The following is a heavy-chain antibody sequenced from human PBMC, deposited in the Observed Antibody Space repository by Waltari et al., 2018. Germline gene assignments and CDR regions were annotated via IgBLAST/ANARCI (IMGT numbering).Heavy chain of an antibody. D-gene: IGHD6-19*01. CDR1: GVSVTSSHPA. CDR2: TYYRSKWYT. CDR3: AREGSGWANWYFDV. V-gene: IGHV6-1*01. J-gene: IGHJ2*01. Sequence: QVQVQESGPGLVKPSQTLSVTCGISGVSVTSSHPAWHWIRQSPSRGLEWLGRTYYRSKWYTDYALSVKSRISINADTSKNQFSLLLKSLTPEDTGVYYCAREGSGWANWYFDVWGRGSLVTVSS.